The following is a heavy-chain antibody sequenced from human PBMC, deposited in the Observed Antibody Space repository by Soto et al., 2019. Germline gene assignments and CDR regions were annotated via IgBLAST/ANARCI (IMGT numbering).Heavy chain of an antibody. CDR2: IWYDGSNK. CDR1: GFTFISYG. V-gene: IGHV3-33*01. CDR3: ARDQVIAASDYYFYGMDV. Sequence: PGGSLRLSCAASGFTFISYGIHWVRQAPGRGLEWVAVIWYDGSNKYYAESVKGRFTISRDNSKNTLYLQMNSLRAEDTAVYYCARDQVIAASDYYFYGMDVWGQGTTVTVSS. D-gene: IGHD6-6*01. J-gene: IGHJ6*02.